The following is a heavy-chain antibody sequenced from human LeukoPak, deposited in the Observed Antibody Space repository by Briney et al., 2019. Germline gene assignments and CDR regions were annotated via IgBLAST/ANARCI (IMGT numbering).Heavy chain of an antibody. J-gene: IGHJ4*02. CDR2: INHSGNT. CDR3: ARGFTIFGVASFGY. CDR1: GESSSGYY. Sequence: SETLSLTCAVYGESSSGYYWSWIRQPPGKGLEWIGEINHSGNTNYNPSLKSRVTISVDTSKNQFSLKLSSVTAADTAVYYCARGFTIFGVASFGYWGQGTLVTVSS. V-gene: IGHV4-34*01. D-gene: IGHD3-3*01.